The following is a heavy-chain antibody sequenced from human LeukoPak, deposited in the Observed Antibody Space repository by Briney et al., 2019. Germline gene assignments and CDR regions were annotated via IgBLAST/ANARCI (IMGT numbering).Heavy chain of an antibody. V-gene: IGHV4-59*08. J-gene: IGHJ5*02. D-gene: IGHD3-3*01. CDR2: IYYSGST. CDR3: ARTYYDFWSGSAPGNWFDP. CDR1: GGSISSYY. Sequence: SETLSLTCTVSGGSISSYYWSWIRQPPGKGLEWIGYIYYSGSTNYNPSLKSRVTISVDTSKNQFSLKLSSVTAADTAVYYCARTYYDFWSGSAPGNWFDPWGQGTLVTVSS.